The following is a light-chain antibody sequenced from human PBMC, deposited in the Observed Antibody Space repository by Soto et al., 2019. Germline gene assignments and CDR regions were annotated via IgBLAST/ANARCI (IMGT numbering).Light chain of an antibody. Sequence: EIVMTQSPATLSVSPGERATLSCRASQSVSSNLDWYQQKPGQAPRLIIYGASTRATGIPARFSGSGSGTEFTLTISSLQSEDFAVYYCQQYNKWPPYTFGQGTKLEIK. CDR3: QQYNKWPPYT. CDR2: GAS. V-gene: IGKV3-15*01. J-gene: IGKJ2*01. CDR1: QSVSSN.